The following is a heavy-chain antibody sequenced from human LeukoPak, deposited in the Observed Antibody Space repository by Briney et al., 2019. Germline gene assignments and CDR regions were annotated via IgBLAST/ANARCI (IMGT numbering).Heavy chain of an antibody. CDR2: IYTSGST. CDR3: ARDRYYYDSSGYDPYFDY. CDR1: GGSISSYY. D-gene: IGHD3-22*01. Sequence: PSETLSLTYTVSGGSISSYYWSWIRQPAGKGLEWIGRIYTSGSTNYNPSLKSRVTMSVDTSKNQFSLKLSSVTAADTAVYYCARDRYYYDSSGYDPYFDYWGQGTLVTVSS. J-gene: IGHJ4*02. V-gene: IGHV4-4*07.